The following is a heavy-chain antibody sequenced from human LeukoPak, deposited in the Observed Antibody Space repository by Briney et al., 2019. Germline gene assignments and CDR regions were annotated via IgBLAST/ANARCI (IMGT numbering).Heavy chain of an antibody. D-gene: IGHD3-22*01. J-gene: IGHJ4*02. CDR3: ARVLGNYYDGSGPSPY. CDR2: YSSSSCYI. CDR1: GFTFGTYS. Sequence: GGSLRLSCAPSGFTFGTYSMNWVRRAPGKGLEWVSSYSSSSCYIYYADSVKGRFTISRDNAKKSLYLQMNSLRGEDTAVYYCARVLGNYYDGSGPSPYWGQGTLVTVSS. V-gene: IGHV3-21*01.